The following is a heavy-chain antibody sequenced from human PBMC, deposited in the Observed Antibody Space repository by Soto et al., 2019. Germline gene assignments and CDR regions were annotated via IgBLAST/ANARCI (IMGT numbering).Heavy chain of an antibody. CDR1: GFTFSSYA. J-gene: IGHJ4*02. Sequence: QVQLVESGGGVVQPGRSLRLSCAASGFTFSSYAMHWVRQAPGKGLEWVAVISYDGSNKYYADSVKGRFTISRDNSKNTLYLQMNSLRAEGTAVYYCARQCLGCYYFDYWGQGTLVTVSS. CDR3: ARQCLGCYYFDY. CDR2: ISYDGSNK. D-gene: IGHD6-19*01. V-gene: IGHV3-30-3*01.